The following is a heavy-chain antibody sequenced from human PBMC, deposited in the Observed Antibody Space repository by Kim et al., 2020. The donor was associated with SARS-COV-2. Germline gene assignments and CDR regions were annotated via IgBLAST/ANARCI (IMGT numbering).Heavy chain of an antibody. CDR3: ARRFDGSLGDY. Sequence: TNYAQKLQGRVTMTTDTSTSTAYMELRSLRSDDTAVYYCARRFDGSLGDYWGQGTLVTVSS. CDR2: T. J-gene: IGHJ4*02. V-gene: IGHV1-18*01. D-gene: IGHD3-3*01.